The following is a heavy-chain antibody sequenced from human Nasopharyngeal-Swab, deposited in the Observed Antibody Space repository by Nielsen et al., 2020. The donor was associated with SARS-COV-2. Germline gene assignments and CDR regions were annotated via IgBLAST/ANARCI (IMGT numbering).Heavy chain of an antibody. D-gene: IGHD3-3*01. Sequence: SETLSLTCTVSGGSISSDYWSGIRQPPGKGPEWIGYIYYSGSTNYNPSLKSRVTISVDTSKNQCSLKLSSVTAADTAVYYCARLPYDFWSGSRGAFDIWGQGTMVTVSS. CDR1: GGSISSDY. CDR3: ARLPYDFWSGSRGAFDI. V-gene: IGHV4-59*08. J-gene: IGHJ3*02. CDR2: IYYSGST.